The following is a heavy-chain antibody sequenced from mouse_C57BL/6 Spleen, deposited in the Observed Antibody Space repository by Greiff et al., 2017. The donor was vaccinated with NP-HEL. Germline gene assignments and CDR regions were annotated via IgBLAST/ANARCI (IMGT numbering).Heavy chain of an antibody. Sequence: QVQLKESGPELVKPGASVKISCKASGYAFSSSWMNWVKQRPGKGLEWIGRIYPGDGDTNYNGKFKGKATLTADKSSSTAYMQLSSLTSEDSAVYFCASNYYGSSSEAYWGQGTLVTVSA. CDR2: IYPGDGDT. J-gene: IGHJ3*01. CDR1: GYAFSSSW. D-gene: IGHD1-1*01. CDR3: ASNYYGSSSEAY. V-gene: IGHV1-82*01.